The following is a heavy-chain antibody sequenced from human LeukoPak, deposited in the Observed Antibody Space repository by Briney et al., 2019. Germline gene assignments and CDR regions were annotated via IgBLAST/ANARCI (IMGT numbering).Heavy chain of an antibody. J-gene: IGHJ3*02. CDR1: GGSISSYY. CDR3: ARDSSLFAFDI. D-gene: IGHD6-6*01. V-gene: IGHV4-59*01. Sequence: SETLSLTCTVSGGSISSYYWSWIRQPPGKGLEWIGYIYYSGSTNYNPSLKSRVTISVDASKNQFSLKLSSVTAADTAVYYCARDSSLFAFDIWGQGTMVTVSS. CDR2: IYYSGST.